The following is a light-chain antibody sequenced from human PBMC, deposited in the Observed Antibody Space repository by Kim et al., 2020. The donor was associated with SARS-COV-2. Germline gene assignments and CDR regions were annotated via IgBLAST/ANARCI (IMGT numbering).Light chain of an antibody. V-gene: IGKV3-15*01. CDR1: QSVSSN. CDR3: QQYNNWLYS. J-gene: IGKJ2*03. Sequence: EIVMTQSPATLSVSPGERATLSCRASQSVSSNIAWYQQKPGQAPRLLIYGASTRATGIPARFSGSGSGTEFTLTISSLQSEDFAVYYCQQYNNWLYSFGQGTKLEI. CDR2: GAS.